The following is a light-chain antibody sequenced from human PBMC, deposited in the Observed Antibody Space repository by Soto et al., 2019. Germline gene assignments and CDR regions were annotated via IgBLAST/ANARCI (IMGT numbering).Light chain of an antibody. CDR3: GSYTSGNPLV. CDR1: SSDVGAYNY. V-gene: IGLV2-14*01. CDR2: EVS. J-gene: IGLJ2*01. Sequence: QSALTQPASVSGSPGQSITISCTGTSSDVGAYNYVSWYQQHPGKAPKPMIFEVSDRPSGVSNRCSGSKSGNRASLTVSGLQYGEEGAYYFGSYTSGNPLVFGGGTK.